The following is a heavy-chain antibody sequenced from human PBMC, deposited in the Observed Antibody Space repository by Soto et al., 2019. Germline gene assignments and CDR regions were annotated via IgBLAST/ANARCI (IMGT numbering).Heavy chain of an antibody. Sequence: LLKLYLKTFGFTFTRSAVQWWRQDSGQRLEWIGWIVVGSGNTNYAQKFQERVTITRDMSTSTAYMELSSLRSEDTAVYYCAADGHYYGSGTFKLWIYAFDIWGQGTMVTVSS. CDR1: GFTFTRSA. V-gene: IGHV1-58*01. CDR2: IVVGSGNT. CDR3: AADGHYYGSGTFKLWIYAFDI. J-gene: IGHJ3*02. D-gene: IGHD3-10*01.